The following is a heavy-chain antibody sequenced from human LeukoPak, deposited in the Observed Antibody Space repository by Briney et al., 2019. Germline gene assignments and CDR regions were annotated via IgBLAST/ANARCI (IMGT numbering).Heavy chain of an antibody. CDR3: ARASGHYYDSSGYYGMEFDY. CDR2: INTNTGNP. J-gene: IGHJ4*02. D-gene: IGHD3-22*01. Sequence: ASVKVSCKASGYTFTSYAINWVRQAPGQGLEWMGWINTNTGNPTYAQGFTGRFVFSLDTSVSTAYLQISSLKAEDTAVYYCARASGHYYDSSGYYGMEFDYWGQGTLVTVSS. CDR1: GYTFTSYA. V-gene: IGHV7-4-1*02.